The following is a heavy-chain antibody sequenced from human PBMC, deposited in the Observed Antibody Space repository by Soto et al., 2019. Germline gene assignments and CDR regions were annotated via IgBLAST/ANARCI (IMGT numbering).Heavy chain of an antibody. V-gene: IGHV4-31*03. CDR3: AREIVDTAMGDYYYYYGMDV. CDR1: GGSISSGGYY. CDR2: IYYSGST. Sequence: SETLSLTCTVSGGSISSGGYYWSWIRQHPGKGLEWIGYIYYSGSTYYNPSLKSRVTISVDTSKNQFSLKLSSVTAADTAVYYCAREIVDTAMGDYYYYYGMDVWGQGTTVTV. D-gene: IGHD5-18*01. J-gene: IGHJ6*02.